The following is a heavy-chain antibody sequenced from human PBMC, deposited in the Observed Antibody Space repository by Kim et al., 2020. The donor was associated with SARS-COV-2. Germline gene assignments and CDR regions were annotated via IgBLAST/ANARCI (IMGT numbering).Heavy chain of an antibody. Sequence: SGPSLQSRLTLSVDTSKNQFSLGLRSVTAADTAVFYCARHLPGSSWFDYWGQGTLVTVSS. D-gene: IGHD6-13*01. J-gene: IGHJ4*02. CDR3: ARHLPGSSWFDY. V-gene: IGHV4-39*01.